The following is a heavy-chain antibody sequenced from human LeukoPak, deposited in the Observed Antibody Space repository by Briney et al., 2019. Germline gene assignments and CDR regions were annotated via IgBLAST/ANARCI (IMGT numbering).Heavy chain of an antibody. CDR2: IKQDGSDT. J-gene: IGHJ4*02. D-gene: IGHD5-12*01. Sequence: GGSLRLSCAASGFTFSDYYMSWIRQAPGKGLEWVANIKQDGSDTYSVDSVKGRFTISRDNAKNSLYLEMNSLRVEDTAVYYCATSGYSGYGIDYWGQGTLVAVSS. CDR1: GFTFSDYY. CDR3: ATSGYSGYGIDY. V-gene: IGHV3-7*03.